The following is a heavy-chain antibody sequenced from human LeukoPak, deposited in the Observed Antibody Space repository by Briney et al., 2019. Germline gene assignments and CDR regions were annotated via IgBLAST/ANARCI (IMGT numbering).Heavy chain of an antibody. V-gene: IGHV3-48*03. CDR2: LSISGRTI. CDR1: GFTFSSYE. CDR3: ARDQFVLRYFGHPYYYGMDV. J-gene: IGHJ6*04. Sequence: GGSLRLSCAASGFTFSSYEMNWVRQAPGKGLEWVSYLSISGRTIYYADSVKGRFTISRDNAKNSLYLQMNSLRGEDAAVYYCARDQFVLRYFGHPYYYGMDVWGKGTTVTVSS. D-gene: IGHD3-9*01.